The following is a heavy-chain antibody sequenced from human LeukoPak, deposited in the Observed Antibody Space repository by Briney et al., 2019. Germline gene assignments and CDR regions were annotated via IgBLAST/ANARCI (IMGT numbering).Heavy chain of an antibody. CDR3: AVYSSGWYGENYYFDY. V-gene: IGHV1-69*05. Sequence: ASVKVSCKASGGTFSSYAISWVRQAPGQGLEWMGGIIPIFGTANYAQKFHGTVTITTDESTSTAYMELSSLRSEDTAVYYCAVYSSGWYGENYYFDYWGQGTLVTVSS. CDR1: GGTFSSYA. D-gene: IGHD6-19*01. J-gene: IGHJ4*02. CDR2: IIPIFGTA.